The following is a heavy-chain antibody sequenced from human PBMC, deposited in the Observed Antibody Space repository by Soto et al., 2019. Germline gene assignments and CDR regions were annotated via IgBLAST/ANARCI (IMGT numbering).Heavy chain of an antibody. D-gene: IGHD6-13*01. Sequence: QVQLVESGGGVVQPGRSLRLSCAASGFTFSSYGMHWVRQAPGKGLEWVAVIWYDGSNKYYADSVKGRFTISRDNSNNTLYLQMNSLRAEDTAVYYCARERGIAAAGTRGKPNYYYYGMDDWGQGTTVTVSS. CDR3: ARERGIAAAGTRGKPNYYYYGMDD. CDR2: IWYDGSNK. V-gene: IGHV3-33*01. CDR1: GFTFSSYG. J-gene: IGHJ6*02.